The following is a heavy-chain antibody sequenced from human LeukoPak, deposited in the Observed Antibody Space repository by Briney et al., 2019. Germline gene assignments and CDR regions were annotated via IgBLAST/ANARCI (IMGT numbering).Heavy chain of an antibody. CDR1: GYTFTSYY. D-gene: IGHD3-10*01. Sequence: ASVKVSCEASGYTFTSYYMHWVRQAPGQGLEWMGIINPSGGSTSYAQKFQGRVTMTRDTSTSTVYMELSSLRSEDTAVYYCARERVTMVRGVHNWFDPWGQGTLVTVSS. CDR3: ARERVTMVRGVHNWFDP. V-gene: IGHV1-46*01. J-gene: IGHJ5*02. CDR2: INPSGGST.